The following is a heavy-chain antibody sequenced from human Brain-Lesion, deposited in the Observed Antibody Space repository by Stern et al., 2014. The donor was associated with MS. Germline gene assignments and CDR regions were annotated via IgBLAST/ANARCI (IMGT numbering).Heavy chain of an antibody. CDR3: AHRRPHYASWDNGDFDY. J-gene: IGHJ4*02. V-gene: IGHV2-5*02. Sequence: QVTLRESGPALVTPTQTLTLTCTFSGFSLRTDGVGVGWVRQPPGQALESLALIYWDNDKRYSPSLRSRLTITKDTSRNQVVLTMTNMEPVDTATYYCAHRRPHYASWDNGDFDYWGQGALVTVSS. CDR2: IYWDNDK. CDR1: GFSLRTDGVG. D-gene: IGHD3-3*01.